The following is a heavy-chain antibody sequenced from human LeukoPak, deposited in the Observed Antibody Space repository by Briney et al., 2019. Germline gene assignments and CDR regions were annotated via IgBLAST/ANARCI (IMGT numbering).Heavy chain of an antibody. D-gene: IGHD5-12*01. CDR3: ARGTGARGGSATYALNY. CDR1: GFSFPTYW. Sequence: GESLKISCKGSGFSFPTYWIGWVRQMPGKGLEWMGIIYPGGSDTRYSPSFQGQVTISADKSISTAYLQWSSLKASDTAIYFCARGTGARGGSATYALNYWGQGTLVTVSS. V-gene: IGHV5-51*01. J-gene: IGHJ4*02. CDR2: IYPGGSDT.